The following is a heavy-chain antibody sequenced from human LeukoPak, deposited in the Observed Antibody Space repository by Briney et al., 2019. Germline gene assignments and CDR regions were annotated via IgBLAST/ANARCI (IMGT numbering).Heavy chain of an antibody. V-gene: IGHV3-53*01. CDR1: GFTVSRNY. CDR2: IYSDGST. Sequence: GESLKISCAASGFTVSRNYMSWVRQAPGKGLEWVSVIYSDGSTYYADSVKGRFTISRDNSKNTLHLQMNSLRAEDTAVYYCARDSGYDLWPTLDYWGQGTLVTVSS. D-gene: IGHD5-12*01. J-gene: IGHJ4*02. CDR3: ARDSGYDLWPTLDY.